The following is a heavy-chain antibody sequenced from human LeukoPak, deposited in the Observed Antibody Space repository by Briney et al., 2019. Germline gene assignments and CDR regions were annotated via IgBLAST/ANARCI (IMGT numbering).Heavy chain of an antibody. V-gene: IGHV4-4*07. J-gene: IGHJ4*02. D-gene: IGHD3-3*01. CDR1: GGSISSYY. CDR3: AREGILEWLLGFDY. CDR2: IYTSGST. Sequence: SETLSLTCTVSGGSISSYYWSWIRQPAGKGLEWIGRIYTSGSTNYNPSLKSRVTMSVDTSKNQFSLKLSSVTAADTAVYYCAREGILEWLLGFDYWGQGTLVTVSS.